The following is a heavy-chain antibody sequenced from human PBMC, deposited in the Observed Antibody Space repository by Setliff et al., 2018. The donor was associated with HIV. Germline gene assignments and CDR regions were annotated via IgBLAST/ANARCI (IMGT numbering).Heavy chain of an antibody. Sequence: PSETMSLTCTVSGYSISSCYYWGWIRQPPGKGLEWIGSIYHSGSTYYNPSLKSRVTISLDTSKNHFSLKLTSVTAADTSVYYCARAGSEAASPLDYWGQGTLVTVSS. CDR2: IYHSGST. CDR1: GYSISSCYY. CDR3: ARAGSEAASPLDY. V-gene: IGHV4-38-2*02. J-gene: IGHJ4*02. D-gene: IGHD3-10*01.